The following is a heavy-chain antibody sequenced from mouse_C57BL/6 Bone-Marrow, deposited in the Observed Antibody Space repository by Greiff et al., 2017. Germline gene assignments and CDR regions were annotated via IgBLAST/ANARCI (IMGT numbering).Heavy chain of an antibody. CDR3: ATAYYSNYGFAY. CDR2: IWRGGST. Sequence: QVQLQQSGPGLVQPSQSLSITCTVSGFSLTSYGVHWVRQSPGKGLEWLGVIWRGGSTDYNAAFMSRLSITKANSKSQVFFKENILQADDTAIYYWATAYYSNYGFAYWGQGTLVTVSA. J-gene: IGHJ3*01. CDR1: GFSLTSYG. D-gene: IGHD2-5*01. V-gene: IGHV2-5*01.